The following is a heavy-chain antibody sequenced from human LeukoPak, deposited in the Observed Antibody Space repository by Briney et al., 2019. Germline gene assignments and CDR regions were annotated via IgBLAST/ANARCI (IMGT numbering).Heavy chain of an antibody. V-gene: IGHV3-49*03. CDR3: TRDRGAYNLYDY. CDR2: IRSKAYGETA. J-gene: IGHJ4*02. Sequence: GGSLRLSCTTSGFTFGDYAMSWIRQAPGKGLEWVGFIRSKAYGETADYAASVKGRFTISRDDSKAIAYLQMNSLKTEDTAVYHCTRDRGAYNLYDYWGQGTLVTVSS. D-gene: IGHD1-1*01. CDR1: GFTFGDYA.